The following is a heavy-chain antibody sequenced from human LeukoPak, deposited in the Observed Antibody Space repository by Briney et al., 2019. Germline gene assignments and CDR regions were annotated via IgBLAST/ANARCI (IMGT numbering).Heavy chain of an antibody. CDR3: ARDLEGVTIFGVVIKWFDP. CDR1: GGTFSSYA. Sequence: APVKVSCKASGGTFSSYAISWVRQAPGQGLEWMGGIIPIFGTANYAQKFQGRVTITADESTSTAYMELSSLRSEDTAVYYCARDLEGVTIFGVVIKWFDPWGQGTLVTVSS. CDR2: IIPIFGTA. V-gene: IGHV1-69*13. J-gene: IGHJ5*02. D-gene: IGHD3-3*01.